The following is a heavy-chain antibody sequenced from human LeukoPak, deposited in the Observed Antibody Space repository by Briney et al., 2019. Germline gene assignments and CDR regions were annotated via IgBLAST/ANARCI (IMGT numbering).Heavy chain of an antibody. CDR1: GESFSGYS. CDR3: ARGRMVRGVIDPNNWFDP. CDR2: VIHGGSS. V-gene: IGHV4-34*01. D-gene: IGHD3-10*01. J-gene: IGHJ5*02. Sequence: SETLSLTCAVYGESFSGYSWSWFRQPPGKGLEWIGEVIHGGSSNYNPSLKSRVTISIHTSKNQFSLNLTSVTAADTAVYYCARGRMVRGVIDPNNWFDPWGQGTLVTVSS.